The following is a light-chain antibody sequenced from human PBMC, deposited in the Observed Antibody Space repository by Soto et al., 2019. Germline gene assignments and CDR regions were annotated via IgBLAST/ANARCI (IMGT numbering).Light chain of an antibody. CDR2: HTS. CDR3: QHSFSLPIT. V-gene: IGKV3-20*01. J-gene: IGKJ5*01. Sequence: ELVLTQSPGTLSLSPGERATLSCRASQSIRSRFFAWYQQKAGQAPKLLIHHTSDRATDLPDRFSGSGSGTDFTLTIRSLQPEDFATYYCQHSFSLPITFGQGTRLEIK. CDR1: QSIRSRF.